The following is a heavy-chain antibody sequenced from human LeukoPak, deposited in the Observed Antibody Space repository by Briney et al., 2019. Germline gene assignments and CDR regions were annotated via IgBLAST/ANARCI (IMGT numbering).Heavy chain of an antibody. Sequence: GGSLRLSCAASRFTFSSHWINWVRQAPGRGLEWVANINPDGSKKHYVDSVKGRFTISRDNAKNSVYLQMNNLRAEDTAEYYCARGYFDSSGYPYLGYWGQGTLVTVSS. CDR3: ARGYFDSSGYPYLGY. V-gene: IGHV3-7*01. J-gene: IGHJ4*02. CDR1: RFTFSSHW. CDR2: INPDGSKK. D-gene: IGHD3-22*01.